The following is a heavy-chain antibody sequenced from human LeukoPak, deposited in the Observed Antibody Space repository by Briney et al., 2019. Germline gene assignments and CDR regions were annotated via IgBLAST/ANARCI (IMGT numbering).Heavy chain of an antibody. Sequence: GGSLRLSCAASGFTFSSYAMHWVRQAPGKGLEYVSAIRSNGGSTYYANSVKGRFTISRDNSKNTLYLQMGSLRAEDMAVYYCARARSFLSYMDVWGKGTTDTISS. V-gene: IGHV3-64*01. CDR1: GFTFSSYA. D-gene: IGHD3-10*01. J-gene: IGHJ6*03. CDR3: ARARSFLSYMDV. CDR2: IRSNGGST.